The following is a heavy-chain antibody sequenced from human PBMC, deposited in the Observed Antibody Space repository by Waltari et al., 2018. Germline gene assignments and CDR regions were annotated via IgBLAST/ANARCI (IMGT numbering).Heavy chain of an antibody. CDR2: TYYRSKLYN. CDR1: GDSVSSNSAA. Sequence: QVQLQQSGPGLVKPSQTLLLTCAISGDSVSSNSAAWNWIRQSPSRGLEWLGRTYYRSKLYNDYAVSVKSRITINPDTSKNQFSLQLNSVTPEDTAVYYCARGVPYSSGWHSVDHDAFDIWGQGTMVTVSS. J-gene: IGHJ3*02. D-gene: IGHD6-19*01. V-gene: IGHV6-1*01. CDR3: ARGVPYSSGWHSVDHDAFDI.